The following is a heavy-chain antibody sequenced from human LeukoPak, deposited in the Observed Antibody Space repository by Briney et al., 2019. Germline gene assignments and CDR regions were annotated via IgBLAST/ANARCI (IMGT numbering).Heavy chain of an antibody. CDR3: ARAELRFLEWLSDRFDY. D-gene: IGHD3-3*01. J-gene: IGHJ4*02. Sequence: GSLRLSCAASGFTFSDYYMNCIRQAPGKGLEWVSYISSSGSTIYYADSVKGRFTISSDNAKNSLYLQMNSLRAEDTAVYYCARAELRFLEWLSDRFDYWGQGTLDTVSS. CDR2: ISSSGSTI. CDR1: GFTFSDYY. V-gene: IGHV3-11*04.